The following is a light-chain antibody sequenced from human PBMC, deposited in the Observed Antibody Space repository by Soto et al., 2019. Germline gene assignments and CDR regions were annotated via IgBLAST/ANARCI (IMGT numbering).Light chain of an antibody. CDR3: QSYDSGLSGPHVV. J-gene: IGLJ2*01. V-gene: IGLV1-40*01. Sequence: QSVLTQPPSVSGAPGQRVTISCTGSSSNLGAPYDVHWYQQLPRTAPKLLIFGNTNRPSGVPDRFSGSKSGTSASLAITGLQAEDEADYYCQSYDSGLSGPHVVFGGGTKLTVL. CDR1: SSNLGAPYD. CDR2: GNT.